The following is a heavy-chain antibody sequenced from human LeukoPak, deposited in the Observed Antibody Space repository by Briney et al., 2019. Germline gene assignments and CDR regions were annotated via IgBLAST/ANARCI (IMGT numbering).Heavy chain of an antibody. J-gene: IGHJ4*02. CDR1: GYTFTGYY. D-gene: IGHD3-22*01. Sequence: GASVKVSCKASGYTFTGYYMHWVRQAPGQGLEWMGWTNPNSGGTNYAQKFQGRVTMTRDTSISTAYMELSRLRSDDTAVYYCASSGLLYDSSGYDYWGQGTLVTVSS. CDR3: ASSGLLYDSSGYDY. CDR2: TNPNSGGT. V-gene: IGHV1-2*02.